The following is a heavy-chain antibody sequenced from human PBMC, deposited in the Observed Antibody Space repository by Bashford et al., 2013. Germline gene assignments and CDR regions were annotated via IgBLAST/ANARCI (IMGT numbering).Heavy chain of an antibody. CDR3: ARTSGSSWPDAFDI. CDR2: IYPGDSDT. J-gene: IGHJ3*02. Sequence: GESLKISCEGSGYSFTTKWIGWVRQMPGKGLEWMGIIYPGDSDTKYSPSFQGQVTISADKSISTAYLQWRSLKASDTAMYYCARTSGSSWPDAFDIWGQGTMVTVSS. D-gene: IGHD6-13*01. CDR1: GYSFTTKW. V-gene: IGHV5-51*01.